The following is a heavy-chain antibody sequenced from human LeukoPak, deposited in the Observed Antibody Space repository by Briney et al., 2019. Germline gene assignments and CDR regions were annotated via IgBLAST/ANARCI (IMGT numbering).Heavy chain of an antibody. Sequence: PGRSLRLSCAASGFTFSSYGMHWVRQAPGKGLEWVANIKQDESEKYYVDSVKGRFSISRDNAKNSLYLQMNSLRAEDTAVYYCARALMVRGVEFDYWGQGTLVTVSS. J-gene: IGHJ4*02. D-gene: IGHD3-10*01. CDR3: ARALMVRGVEFDY. CDR2: IKQDESEK. V-gene: IGHV3-7*01. CDR1: GFTFSSYG.